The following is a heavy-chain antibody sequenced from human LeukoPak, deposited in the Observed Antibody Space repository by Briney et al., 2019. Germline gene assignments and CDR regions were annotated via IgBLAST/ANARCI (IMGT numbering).Heavy chain of an antibody. J-gene: IGHJ4*02. V-gene: IGHV1-3*01. CDR2: INGGSGNT. Sequence: ASVKVSCKASGYTFTDYTMHWLRQAPGQRLDWMGWINGGSGNTKYSPEFQGRVTIARDTSASTAYMELSSLRSEDTAVYYCANPRYDSSGYYYVDWGQGTLVTVSS. CDR3: ANPRYDSSGYYYVD. CDR1: GYTFTDYT. D-gene: IGHD3-22*01.